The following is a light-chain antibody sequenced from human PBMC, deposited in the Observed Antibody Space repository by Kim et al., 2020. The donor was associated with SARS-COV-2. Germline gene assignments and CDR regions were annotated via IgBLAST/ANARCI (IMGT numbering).Light chain of an antibody. CDR2: GAS. Sequence: SPGERATPSRTASQSVISDSACDQQRPGQAPRLLFSGASTRATGIPARFSVSGSGTEFTLTISSLHSEDFAVYYCQQYNVWPPITFGEGTRMEI. CDR1: QSVISD. CDR3: QQYNVWPPIT. J-gene: IGKJ5*01. V-gene: IGKV3-15*01.